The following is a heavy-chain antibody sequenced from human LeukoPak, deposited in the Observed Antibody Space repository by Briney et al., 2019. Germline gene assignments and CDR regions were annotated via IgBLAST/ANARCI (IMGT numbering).Heavy chain of an antibody. V-gene: IGHV4-59*11. Sequence: PSETLSLTCTVSGGSMSSHYWSWIRQPLGKGLECIGYIYYSGRAKYNPSLQSRVSISVDTSENNFSLRLTSVTAADTAVYYCARLLDNDSSGNPDTFDVWGQGTVVTVSS. CDR2: IYYSGRA. CDR1: GGSMSSHY. D-gene: IGHD3-22*01. J-gene: IGHJ3*01. CDR3: ARLLDNDSSGNPDTFDV.